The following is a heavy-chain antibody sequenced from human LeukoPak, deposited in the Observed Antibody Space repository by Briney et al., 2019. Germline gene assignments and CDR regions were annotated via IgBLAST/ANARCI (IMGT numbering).Heavy chain of an antibody. J-gene: IGHJ4*02. Sequence: RPSQTLSLTCTVSGGSISSGDYYWSWIRQPPGKGLEWIGYIYYSGSTYYNPSLKSRVTISVDTSKSQFSLKLSSVTAADTAVYYCARDRRRDCYHYWGQGTLVTVSS. D-gene: IGHD2-21*02. CDR2: IYYSGST. CDR1: GGSISSGDYY. CDR3: ARDRRRDCYHY. V-gene: IGHV4-30-4*01.